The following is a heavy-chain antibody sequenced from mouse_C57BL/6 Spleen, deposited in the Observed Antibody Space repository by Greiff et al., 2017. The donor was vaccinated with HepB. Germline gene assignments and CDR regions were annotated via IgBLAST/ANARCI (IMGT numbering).Heavy chain of an antibody. CDR2: INPNNGGT. J-gene: IGHJ4*01. CDR3: ARWGYYGSSSYAMDY. V-gene: IGHV1-18*01. D-gene: IGHD1-1*01. Sequence: VQLKESGPELVKPGASVKIPCKASGYTFTDYNMDWVKQSHGKSLEWIGDINPNNGGTIYNQKLKGKATLTVDKSSSTAYMELRSLTSEDTAVYYCARWGYYGSSSYAMDYWGQGTSVTVSS. CDR1: GYTFTDYN.